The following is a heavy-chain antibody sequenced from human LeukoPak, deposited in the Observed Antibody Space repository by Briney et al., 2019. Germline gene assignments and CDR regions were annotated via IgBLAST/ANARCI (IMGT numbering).Heavy chain of an antibody. J-gene: IGHJ4*02. D-gene: IGHD1-26*01. CDR3: ARGWELWEPAFDY. CDR2: IYYSGST. Sequence: PSETLSLTCTVSGGSISSSSYYWGWIRQPPGKGLEWIGSIYYSGSTYYNPSLKSRVTISVDTSKNQFSLKLSSVTAADTAVYYCARGWELWEPAFDYWGQGTLVTVSS. CDR1: GGSISSSSYY. V-gene: IGHV4-39*01.